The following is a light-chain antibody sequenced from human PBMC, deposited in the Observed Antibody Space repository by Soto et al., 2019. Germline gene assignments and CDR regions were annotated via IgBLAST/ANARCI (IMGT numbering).Light chain of an antibody. CDR2: AAS. CDR1: QTITTS. CDR3: QQYGSTFT. Sequence: EIVLTQSPGTLSLSPGETATLYCRASQTITTSLAWYQQKPGQAPRLLIYAASSRATGIPDRFSGSGSGTDFTLTISGLEPEDFAVYYCQQYGSTFTFGPGTKVDIK. J-gene: IGKJ3*01. V-gene: IGKV3-20*01.